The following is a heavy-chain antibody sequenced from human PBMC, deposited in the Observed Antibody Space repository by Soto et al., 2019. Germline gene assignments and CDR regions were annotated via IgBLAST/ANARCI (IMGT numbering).Heavy chain of an antibody. CDR1: GFTFSSYS. J-gene: IGHJ3*02. D-gene: IGHD3-10*01. CDR3: ARDRIRRGSGSYPRDAFDI. CDR2: ISSSSSTI. V-gene: IGHV3-48*01. Sequence: EVQLVESGGGLVQPGGSLRLSCAASGFTFSSYSMNWVRQAPGKGLEWVSYISSSSSTIYYADSVKGRFTISRDNAKNSLYLQMNSLRAEDTAVYYCARDRIRRGSGSYPRDAFDIWGQGTMVTVSS.